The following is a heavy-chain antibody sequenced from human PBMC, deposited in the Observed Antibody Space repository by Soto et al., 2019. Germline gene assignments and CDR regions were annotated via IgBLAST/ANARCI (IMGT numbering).Heavy chain of an antibody. J-gene: IGHJ4*02. CDR2: IYDSGST. D-gene: IGHD6-13*01. V-gene: IGHV4-59*01. CDR3: ARKSGVSWYFDN. Sequence: SETLSLTCTVSGGSISSYYWSWIRQPPGKGLEWIGYIYDSGSTTYNPSLKSRVTISVDTSQNQFSLKLSSVTAADTAVYYCARKSGVSWYFDNWGQGTLVTVSS. CDR1: GGSISSYY.